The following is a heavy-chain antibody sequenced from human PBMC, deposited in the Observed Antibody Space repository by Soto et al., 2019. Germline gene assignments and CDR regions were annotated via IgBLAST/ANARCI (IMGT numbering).Heavy chain of an antibody. J-gene: IGHJ6*02. CDR1: GFTFSSYA. CDR2: ISGSGGST. D-gene: IGHD2-2*01. V-gene: IGHV3-23*01. Sequence: GGALRLSCAASGFTFSSYAMSWVRQAPGKGLEWVSAISGSGGSTYYADSVKGRFTISRDNSKNTLYLQMNSLRAEDTAVYYCAKTVVPAAQFYYYYGMDVWGQGTTVTVSS. CDR3: AKTVVPAAQFYYYYGMDV.